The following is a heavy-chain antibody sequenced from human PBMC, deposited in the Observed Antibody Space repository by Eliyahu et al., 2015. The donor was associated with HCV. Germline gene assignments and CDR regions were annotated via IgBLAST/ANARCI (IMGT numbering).Heavy chain of an antibody. CDR2: IYYXGST. Sequence: QVQLQESGPGLVKPSQTLSLTCTVSVGXIXXGXYXWSWIXQPPGKGLEWIGYIYYXGSTYYNPSLKSRVTISVDTSKNQFSLKLSSVTAADTAVYYCARVGDGDKQEGWWFDPWGQGTLVTVSS. CDR3: ARVGDGDKQEGWWFDP. V-gene: IGHV4-30-4*01. CDR1: VGXIXXGXYX. J-gene: IGHJ5*02. D-gene: IGHD4-17*01.